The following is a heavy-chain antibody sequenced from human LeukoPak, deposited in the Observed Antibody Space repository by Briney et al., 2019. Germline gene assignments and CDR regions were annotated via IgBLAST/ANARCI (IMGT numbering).Heavy chain of an antibody. V-gene: IGHV3-23*01. Sequence: GGSLRLSCAASGFTFSSYAMSWVRQAPGKGLEWVSGISGSSDSTYYADSAKGRFTISRDNSKNTLYLQMNSLRAEDTGLYYCAKEYYGGNSDAFDIWGQGTMVTVSS. CDR2: ISGSSDST. J-gene: IGHJ3*02. CDR1: GFTFSSYA. D-gene: IGHD4-23*01. CDR3: AKEYYGGNSDAFDI.